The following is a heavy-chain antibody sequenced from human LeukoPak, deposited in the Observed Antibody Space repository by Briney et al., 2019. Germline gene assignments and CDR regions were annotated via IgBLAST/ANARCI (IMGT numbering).Heavy chain of an antibody. CDR2: IYSGGST. Sequence: GGSLRLSCAASGFTVSSNYMSWVRQAPGKGLEWVSVIYSGGSTYYADSVKGRFTISRHNSKNTLYLQTNSLRAEDTAVYYCARGTEWELLTDWGQGTLVTVSS. J-gene: IGHJ4*02. CDR1: GFTVSSNY. CDR3: ARGTEWELLTD. V-gene: IGHV3-53*04. D-gene: IGHD1-26*01.